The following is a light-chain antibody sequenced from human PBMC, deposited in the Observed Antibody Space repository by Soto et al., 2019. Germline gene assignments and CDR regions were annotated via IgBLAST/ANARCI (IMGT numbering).Light chain of an antibody. CDR2: GAS. CDR3: QQYGSSPLT. CDR1: QSFSSSY. V-gene: IGKV3-20*01. Sequence: RVPLSGVASQSFSSSYLPWYQQKPGQAPRLLIYGASTRATGIPARFSGSGSGTEFTLTISSLQSEDFAVYYCQQYGSSPLTFGGGTKVDIK. J-gene: IGKJ4*01.